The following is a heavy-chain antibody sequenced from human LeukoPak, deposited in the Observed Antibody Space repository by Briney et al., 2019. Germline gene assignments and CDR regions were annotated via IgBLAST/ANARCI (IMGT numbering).Heavy chain of an antibody. V-gene: IGHV1-8*01. J-gene: IGHJ4*02. CDR3: ARAPTPFYYDSSAYYSDF. CDR2: MNPYTGKT. CDR1: GYTFTSYD. D-gene: IGHD6-25*01. Sequence: GASVKVSCKASGYTFTSYDINWLRQATGQGLEWLGWMNPYTGKTGYAQKFQGRVTFTGDTSIRTAYMEVSSLTSEDTAVYYCARAPTPFYYDSSAYYSDFWGQGTLVTVSS.